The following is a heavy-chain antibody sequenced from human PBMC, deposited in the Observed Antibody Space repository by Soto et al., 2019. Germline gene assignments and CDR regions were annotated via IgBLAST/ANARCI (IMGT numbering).Heavy chain of an antibody. CDR1: GFNIRTYV. Sequence: EVFLLESGGGLVQPGGSLRLSCTVSGFNIRTYVISWLRQAPGKGLEWVSDISGNGDETYYADSVKGRFTISKDNSRNTLYLQMKSLRDEDTALYYCATDGESAVVIVPAAKPFDYWGQGTMVTVSS. J-gene: IGHJ4*02. CDR2: ISGNGDET. CDR3: ATDGESAVVIVPAAKPFDY. V-gene: IGHV3-23*01. D-gene: IGHD2-2*01.